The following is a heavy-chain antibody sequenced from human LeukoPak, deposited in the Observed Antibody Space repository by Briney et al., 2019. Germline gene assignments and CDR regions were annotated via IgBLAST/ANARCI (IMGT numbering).Heavy chain of an antibody. J-gene: IGHJ4*02. D-gene: IGHD6-19*01. CDR1: GFTFSSYA. CDR2: ISGSGGST. V-gene: IGHV3-23*01. CDR3: AKDSHTLRGIAVAGTDY. Sequence: GGSLRLSCAASGFTFSSYAMSWVRQAPGKGLEWVSAISGSGGSTYYADSVKGRFTISRDNSKNTLYLQMNSLRAEDTAVYYCAKDSHTLRGIAVAGTDYWGQGTLVTVSS.